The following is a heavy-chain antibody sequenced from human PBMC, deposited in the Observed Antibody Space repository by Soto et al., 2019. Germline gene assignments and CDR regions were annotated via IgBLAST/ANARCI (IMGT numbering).Heavy chain of an antibody. Sequence: PSESRCVTCTSSVGSVSSFYWILIGQPPERGLEYIGSISDSGSTNYNPSHKSRVTILLDPSKNQFSLRLSLVTAADTAVYYCARGVREECPNGVCYRTRNFYFDRWGHGTMVTVSS. CDR2: ISDSGST. CDR1: VGSVSSFY. V-gene: IGHV4-59*02. J-gene: IGHJ4*01. CDR3: ARGVREECPNGVCYRTRNFYFDR. D-gene: IGHD2-8*01.